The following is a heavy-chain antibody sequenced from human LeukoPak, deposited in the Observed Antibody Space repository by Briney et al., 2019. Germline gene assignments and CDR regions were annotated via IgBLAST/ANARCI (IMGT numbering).Heavy chain of an antibody. D-gene: IGHD6-19*01. J-gene: IGHJ2*01. Sequence: PGGSLRLSCAASGFSFSSYGMSWIRQPAGKGLEWIGRIYTSGSTNYNPSLKSRVTMSVDTSKNQFSLKLSSVTAADTAVYYCARTYSSGWYSWYFDLWGRGTLVTVSS. V-gene: IGHV4-4*07. CDR3: ARTYSSGWYSWYFDL. CDR1: GFSFSSYG. CDR2: IYTSGST.